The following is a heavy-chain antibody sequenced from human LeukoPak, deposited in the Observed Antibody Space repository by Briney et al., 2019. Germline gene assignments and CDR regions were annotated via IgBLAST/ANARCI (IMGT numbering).Heavy chain of an antibody. CDR2: IYTSGST. Sequence: EWIGRIYTSGSTNYNPSLKSRVTMSVDTSKNQFSLKLSSVTAADTAVYYCARSGDPTGVDYWGQGTLVTVSS. J-gene: IGHJ4*02. V-gene: IGHV4-59*10. D-gene: IGHD1-14*01. CDR3: ARSGDPTGVDY.